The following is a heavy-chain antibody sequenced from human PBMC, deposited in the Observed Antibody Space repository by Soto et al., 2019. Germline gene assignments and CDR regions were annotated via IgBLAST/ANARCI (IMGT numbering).Heavy chain of an antibody. J-gene: IGHJ5*02. D-gene: IGHD3-3*01. CDR2: INHSGST. Sequence: LSLTCAVYGGSFSGYYWSLIRQPPLKGLEWIGEINHSGSTNYNPSLKSRVTISVDTSKNQFSLKLSSVTAADTAVYYCARGGYDFWSGYYPYNWFDPWGQGTLVTVSS. V-gene: IGHV4-34*01. CDR1: GGSFSGYY. CDR3: ARGGYDFWSGYYPYNWFDP.